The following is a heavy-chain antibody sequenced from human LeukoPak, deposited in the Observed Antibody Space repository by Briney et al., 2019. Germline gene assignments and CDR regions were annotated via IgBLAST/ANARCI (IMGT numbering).Heavy chain of an antibody. CDR3: AREKYSSSWYEGLIDAFDI. Sequence: GGSLRLSCAASGFTFSSYSMNWVRQAPGKGLEWVSSISSSSSYIYYADSVKGRFTISRDNAKNSLYLQMNSLRAEDTAVYYCAREKYSSSWYEGLIDAFDIWGQGTMVTVSS. V-gene: IGHV3-21*01. CDR2: ISSSSSYI. J-gene: IGHJ3*02. D-gene: IGHD6-13*01. CDR1: GFTFSSYS.